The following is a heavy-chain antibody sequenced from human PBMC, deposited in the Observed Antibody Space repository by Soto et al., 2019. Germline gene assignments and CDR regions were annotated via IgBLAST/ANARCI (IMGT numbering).Heavy chain of an antibody. J-gene: IGHJ3*02. Sequence: GGSLRLSCAASGFTFSSSAMSWVRQAPGKGLEWVSAISGRVGSTYYADSVKGRFTISIDNSKTTLYLQMNRQIAEDKAVYYCAEDPPGYALERHAFDIWGQGTMVIVSS. CDR1: GFTFSSSA. D-gene: IGHD1-1*01. CDR3: AEDPPGYALERHAFDI. V-gene: IGHV3-23*01. CDR2: ISGRVGST.